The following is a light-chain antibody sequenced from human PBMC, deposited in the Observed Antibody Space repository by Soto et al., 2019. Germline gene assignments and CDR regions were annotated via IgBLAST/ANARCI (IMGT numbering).Light chain of an antibody. V-gene: IGLV2-14*01. J-gene: IGLJ1*01. CDR1: SRDVGGYNL. CDR3: SSYKSISTLPYV. CDR2: DVN. Sequence: QSALTQPASVSGSPGQSITISCTGTSRDVGGYNLVSWYQQYPDKAPKLMIFDVNTRPSGVSNRFSGAKSGNTASLTISGLQAEDEADYYCSSYKSISTLPYVFGTGTKVTVL.